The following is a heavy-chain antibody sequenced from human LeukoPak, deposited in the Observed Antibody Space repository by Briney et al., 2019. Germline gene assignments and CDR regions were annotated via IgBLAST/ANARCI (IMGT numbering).Heavy chain of an antibody. CDR1: GGSFSAYY. J-gene: IGHJ5*02. CDR3: ARGRRGGYSGYDQYNWFDP. CDR2: INHSGST. V-gene: IGHV4-34*01. D-gene: IGHD5-12*01. Sequence: PSETLSLTCAVYGGSFSAYYWSWIRQPPGKGLEWTGEINHSGSTNYNPSLKSRVTISVDTSKNQFFLKLYSVTAADTAVYYCARGRRGGYSGYDQYNWFDPWGQGTLVTVSS.